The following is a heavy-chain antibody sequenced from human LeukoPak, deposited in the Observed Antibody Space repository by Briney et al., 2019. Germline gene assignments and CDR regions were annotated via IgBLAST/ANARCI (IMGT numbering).Heavy chain of an antibody. Sequence: PGGSLRLSCAASGFNFSSYGMHWVRQAPGKGLEWVAVISYDGSNKYYADSVKGRFTISRDNSKNTLYLQMNSLRAEDTAVYYCAKDSSSGPYYFDYWGQGTLVTVSS. D-gene: IGHD6-6*01. CDR3: AKDSSSGPYYFDY. V-gene: IGHV3-30*18. J-gene: IGHJ4*02. CDR2: ISYDGSNK. CDR1: GFNFSSYG.